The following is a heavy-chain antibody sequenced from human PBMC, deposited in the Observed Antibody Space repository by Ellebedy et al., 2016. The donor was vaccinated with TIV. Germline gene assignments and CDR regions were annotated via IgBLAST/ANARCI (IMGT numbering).Heavy chain of an antibody. CDR3: ARGYASPNY. CDR2: IKPYGSEK. Sequence: GESLKISCAASGFPFSSYWLSWVRQAPGKGLEWVANIKPYGSEKYYVDSVKGRFTISRDNAKNALYLQMNSLRAEDTAVYYCARGYASPNYWGQGTLVTVSS. V-gene: IGHV3-7*01. CDR1: GFPFSSYW. D-gene: IGHD2-8*01. J-gene: IGHJ4*02.